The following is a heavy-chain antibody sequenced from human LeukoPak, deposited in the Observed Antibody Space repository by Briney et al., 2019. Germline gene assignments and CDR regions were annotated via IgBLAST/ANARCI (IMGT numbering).Heavy chain of an antibody. J-gene: IGHJ4*02. CDR2: IYTSGST. CDR3: ARDCSSTSCYDY. CDR1: GGSISSYY. Sequence: SETLSLTCTVSGGSISSYYWSWIRQPAGKGLEWIGCIYTSGSTNYNPSLKSRVTMSVDTSKNQFSLKLSSVTAADTAVYYCARDCSSTSCYDYWGQGTLVTVSS. D-gene: IGHD2-2*01. V-gene: IGHV4-4*07.